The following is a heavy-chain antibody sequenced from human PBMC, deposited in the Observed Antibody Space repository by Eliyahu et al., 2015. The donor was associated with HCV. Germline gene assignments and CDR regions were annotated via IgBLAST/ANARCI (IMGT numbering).Heavy chain of an antibody. V-gene: IGHV3-33*01. CDR1: GFIFRXYG. CDR3: ARDVSISGSSVLPYYSYYGLDK. Sequence: QVQLVESGGGVVQPGTSLRLSCVAXGFIFRXYGMXWVRQAPGRGLEWVALIRFDGSEKYSVDSVKGRVAVSRDNSKNTVYLQMNSVRVDDTAVYYCARDVSISGSSVLPYYSYYGLDKWGRGTTLTVSS. CDR2: IRFDGSEK. D-gene: IGHD3-10*01. J-gene: IGHJ6*02.